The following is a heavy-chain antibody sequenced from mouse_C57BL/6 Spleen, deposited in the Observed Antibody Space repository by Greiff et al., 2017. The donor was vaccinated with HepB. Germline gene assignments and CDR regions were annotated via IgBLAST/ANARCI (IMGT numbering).Heavy chain of an antibody. V-gene: IGHV1-64*01. J-gene: IGHJ2*01. CDR1: GYTFTSYW. CDR2: IHPNSGST. Sequence: LQQPGAELVKPGASVKLSCKASGYTFTSYWMHWVKQRPGQGLEWIGMIHPNSGSTNYNEKFKSKATLTVDKSSSTAYMQLSSLTSEDSAVYYCAREGSSYSYFDYWGQGTTLTVSS. D-gene: IGHD1-1*01. CDR3: AREGSSYSYFDY.